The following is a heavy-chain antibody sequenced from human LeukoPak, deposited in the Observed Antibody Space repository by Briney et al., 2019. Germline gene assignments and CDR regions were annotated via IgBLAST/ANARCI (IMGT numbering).Heavy chain of an antibody. D-gene: IGHD1-26*01. CDR2: ISSSGSTI. CDR3: ARWWELKRRGSWFDP. J-gene: IGHJ5*02. V-gene: IGHV3-11*01. Sequence: GGSLRLSCAASGFTFSDYYMSWIRQAPGKGLEWVSYISSSGSTIYYADSVKGRFTISRDNAKNPLYLQMNSLRAEDTAVYYCARWWELKRRGSWFDPWGQGTLVTVSS. CDR1: GFTFSDYY.